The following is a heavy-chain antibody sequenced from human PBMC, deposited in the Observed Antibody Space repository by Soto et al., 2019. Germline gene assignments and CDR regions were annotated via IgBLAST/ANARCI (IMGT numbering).Heavy chain of an antibody. J-gene: IGHJ6*02. CDR3: ARDTAMLHYYYYYGMDV. D-gene: IGHD5-18*01. Sequence: ASVKVSCKASGYTFTSYAMHCVRQAPGQRLEWMGWINAGNGNTKYSQKFQGRVTITRDTSASTAYMELSSLRSEDTAVYYCARDTAMLHYYYYYGMDVWGQGTTVTVSS. CDR2: INAGNGNT. CDR1: GYTFTSYA. V-gene: IGHV1-3*01.